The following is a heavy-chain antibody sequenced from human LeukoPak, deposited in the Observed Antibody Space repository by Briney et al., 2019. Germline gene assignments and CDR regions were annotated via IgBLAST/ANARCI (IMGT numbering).Heavy chain of an antibody. CDR1: GYTFTDYY. Sequence: ASVKVSCKASGYTFTDYYMHWVRQAPGQGLEWMGWINPNSGGTNYAQKFQGWVTMTRDTSISTAYMELSRLRSDDTAVYYCARRSGSYWGGYVFDYWGQGTLVTVSS. J-gene: IGHJ4*02. CDR3: ARRSGSYWGGYVFDY. D-gene: IGHD1-26*01. CDR2: INPNSGGT. V-gene: IGHV1-2*04.